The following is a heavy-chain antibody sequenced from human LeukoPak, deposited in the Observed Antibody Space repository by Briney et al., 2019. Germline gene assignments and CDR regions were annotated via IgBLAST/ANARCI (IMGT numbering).Heavy chain of an antibody. J-gene: IGHJ6*02. V-gene: IGHV1-2*02. CDR2: INPNSGGT. Sequence: ASVKVSCKASGYTFTGYYMHWVRQAPGQGLEWMGWINPNSGGTNYAQKFQGRVTMTRDTSISTAYMELSRLRSDDTAVYYCARDVYYYGSGSSEMDVWGQGTTVIVSS. CDR1: GYTFTGYY. D-gene: IGHD3-10*01. CDR3: ARDVYYYGSGSSEMDV.